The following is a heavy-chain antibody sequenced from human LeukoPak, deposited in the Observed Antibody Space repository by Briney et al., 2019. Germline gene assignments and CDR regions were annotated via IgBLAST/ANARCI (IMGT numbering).Heavy chain of an antibody. J-gene: IGHJ4*02. Sequence: GRSLRLSCAVSGFTFRNYASHWVRQAPGKGLEWVAFISYDGNDQYYADSVEGRFTISRDNSKNTLFLRMNSLRAEDTAVYFCASQAGYSSGWAPVYWGQGTPVTVSS. CDR2: ISYDGNDQ. CDR3: ASQAGYSSGWAPVY. CDR1: GFTFRNYA. D-gene: IGHD6-19*01. V-gene: IGHV3-30*03.